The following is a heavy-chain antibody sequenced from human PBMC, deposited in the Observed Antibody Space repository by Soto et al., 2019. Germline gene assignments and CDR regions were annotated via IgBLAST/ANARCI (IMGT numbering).Heavy chain of an antibody. CDR3: ARGQEFGAHLFAS. V-gene: IGHV3-13*01. D-gene: IGHD2-15*01. J-gene: IGHJ4*02. CDR1: GFTFSGFD. Sequence: GGSLRLSCEASGFTFSGFDMHWVRPPTGKGLEWVSTIGTAGDTYYAVSVKGRFTISRDNAKNSLSLQMNSLRAGDTAVYFCARGQEFGAHLFASGGQGTQVTVSS. CDR2: IGTAGDT.